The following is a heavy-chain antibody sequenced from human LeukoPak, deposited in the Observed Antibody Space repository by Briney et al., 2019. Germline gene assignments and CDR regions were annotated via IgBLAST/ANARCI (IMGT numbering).Heavy chain of an antibody. CDR2: INHSGST. V-gene: IGHV4-34*01. CDR1: GGSFSGYY. J-gene: IGHJ5*02. D-gene: IGHD5-18*01. Sequence: SETLSLTCAVYGGSFSGYYWSWIRQPPGKGLEWIGEINHSGSTNYNASLKSRVTISVDTSKNQFSLRLSSVTAADTAVYYCAPRGDIEHSYVYGKWFAPWGQGPGVPVSS. CDR3: APRGDIEHSYVYGKWFAP.